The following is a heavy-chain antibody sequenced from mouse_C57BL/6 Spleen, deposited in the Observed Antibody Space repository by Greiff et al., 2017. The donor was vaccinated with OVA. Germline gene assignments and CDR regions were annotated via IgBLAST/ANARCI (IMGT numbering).Heavy chain of an antibody. CDR2: IWSGGST. CDR1: GFSLTSYG. CDR3: ARMDGYLSWFAY. J-gene: IGHJ3*01. D-gene: IGHD2-3*01. Sequence: VMLVESGPGLVQPSQSLSITCTVSGFSLTSYGVHWVRQSPGKGLEWLGVIWSGGSTDYNAAFISRLSISKDNSKSQVFFKMNSLQADDTAIYYCARMDGYLSWFAYWGQGTLVTVSA. V-gene: IGHV2-2*01.